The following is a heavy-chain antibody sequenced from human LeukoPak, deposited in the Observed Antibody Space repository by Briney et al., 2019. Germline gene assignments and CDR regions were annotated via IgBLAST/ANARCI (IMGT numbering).Heavy chain of an antibody. CDR1: GFTFSSYS. V-gene: IGHV3-21*01. D-gene: IGHD2-2*01. Sequence: GGSLRLSCAASGFTFSSYSMNWVRQAPGKGLEWVSSISSGGSYIYYADSVKGRFTISRDNAKNSLYLQMNSLRAEDTAVYYCARTSMALIVVPAASDYWGQGTLVTVSS. J-gene: IGHJ4*02. CDR2: ISSGGSYI. CDR3: ARTSMALIVVPAASDY.